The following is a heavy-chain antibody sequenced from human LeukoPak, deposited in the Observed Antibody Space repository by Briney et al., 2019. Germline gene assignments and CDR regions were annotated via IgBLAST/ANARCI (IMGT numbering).Heavy chain of an antibody. CDR3: ARVAGYDAFFDY. CDR2: INPNDGST. J-gene: IGHJ4*02. Sequence: ASVKVSCKASGYTFNNFYMHWVRQAPGQGLEWMGVINPNDGSTIYAQKFQGRVTMTTDTSMQVVYMEVTSLTKEDTAVYFCARVAGYDAFFDYWGQGSLVTVYS. CDR1: GYTFNNFY. D-gene: IGHD2-2*01. V-gene: IGHV1-46*02.